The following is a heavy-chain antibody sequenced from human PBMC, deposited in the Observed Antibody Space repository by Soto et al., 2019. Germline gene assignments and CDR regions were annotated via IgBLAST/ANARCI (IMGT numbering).Heavy chain of an antibody. V-gene: IGHV3-23*01. CDR2: ISGSGSST. D-gene: IGHD6-19*01. CDR1: GFTFSGYV. CDR3: AKDICTYSSGSCYFDY. Sequence: GGSLRLSCAASGFTFSGYVMSWVRQAPGKGLEWVSTISGSGSSTYYTDSVKGRFTISRDNSKNTLYLQMNSLRAEDTATCYCAKDICTYSSGSCYFDYWGQGTLVTVSS. J-gene: IGHJ4*02.